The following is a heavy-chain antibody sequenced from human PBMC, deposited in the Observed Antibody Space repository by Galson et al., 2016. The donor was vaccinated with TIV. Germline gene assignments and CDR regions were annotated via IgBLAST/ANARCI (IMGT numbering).Heavy chain of an antibody. V-gene: IGHV3-21*01. CDR1: GFTFSPYS. Sequence: SLRLSCAASGFTFSPYSMNWVRQAPGKGLEWVSSISSSSGYIYYADSVKGRFTISRDNAKNSLYLQMNSLGAEDTAIYYCARYSNDEGDAYGFAYWGQGTLVTVSS. CDR3: ARYSNDEGDAYGFAY. J-gene: IGHJ4*02. D-gene: IGHD1-1*01. CDR2: ISSSSGYI.